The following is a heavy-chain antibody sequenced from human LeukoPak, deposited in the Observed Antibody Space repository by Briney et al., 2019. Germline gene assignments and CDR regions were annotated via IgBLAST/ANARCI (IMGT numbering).Heavy chain of an antibody. CDR3: ARSSHYDILTGYSEEDAFDI. J-gene: IGHJ3*02. CDR1: GFTFSSYA. Sequence: GGSLRLSCAASGFTFSSYAMSWVRQAPGEGLEWVSVIYSGGSTDYADSVKGRFTISRDTSKNTLYLQMNSLRVEDTAVYYCARSSHYDILTGYSEEDAFDIWGQGIMVTVSS. V-gene: IGHV3-53*01. D-gene: IGHD3-9*01. CDR2: IYSGGST.